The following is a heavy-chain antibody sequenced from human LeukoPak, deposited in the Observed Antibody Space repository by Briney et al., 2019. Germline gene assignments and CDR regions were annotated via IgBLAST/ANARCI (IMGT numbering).Heavy chain of an antibody. Sequence: GGSLRLSCAASGFTFSSYGMHWVRQAPGKGLEWVAVISYDGSNKYYADSVKGRFTISRDNSKNTLYLQMNSLRAEDTAVYYCAKDLLERVYSDHWGQGTLVTVSS. D-gene: IGHD1-1*01. CDR1: GFTFSSYG. CDR3: AKDLLERVYSDH. V-gene: IGHV3-30*18. J-gene: IGHJ4*02. CDR2: ISYDGSNK.